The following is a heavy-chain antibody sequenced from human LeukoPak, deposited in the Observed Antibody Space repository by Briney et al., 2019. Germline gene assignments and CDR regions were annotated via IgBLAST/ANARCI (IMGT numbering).Heavy chain of an antibody. Sequence: PGRSLRLSCAASGFTFSSYWMHWVRQAPGKGLVWVSRINSDGSSTSYADSVKGRFTISRDNAKNTLYLQMNSLRAEDTAVYYCARDYDSSGYYPFQHWGQGTLVTVSS. CDR2: INSDGSST. J-gene: IGHJ1*01. D-gene: IGHD3-22*01. CDR3: ARDYDSSGYYPFQH. CDR1: GFTFSSYW. V-gene: IGHV3-74*01.